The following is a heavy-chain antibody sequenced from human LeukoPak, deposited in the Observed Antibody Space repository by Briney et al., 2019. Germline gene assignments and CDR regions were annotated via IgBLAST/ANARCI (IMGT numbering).Heavy chain of an antibody. CDR2: IGPDGSGP. Sequence: GGSLRLSCETSGFTAGFTFSTSYMTWVRQAPGMGLKWVAEIGPDGSGPVYVDSVKGRFTISRDNAKNSLYLQMNSLRVEETAVYYCARDFSWRQFDYWGLGTLVTVSS. CDR3: ARDFSWRQFDY. CDR1: GFTAGFTFSTSY. V-gene: IGHV3-7*01. J-gene: IGHJ4*02.